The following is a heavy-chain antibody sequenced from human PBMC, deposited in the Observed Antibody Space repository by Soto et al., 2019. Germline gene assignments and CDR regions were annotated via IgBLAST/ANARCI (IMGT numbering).Heavy chain of an antibody. V-gene: IGHV4-31*03. D-gene: IGHD2-8*01. CDR2: IYYSGTT. CDR3: ARRALPQCINGVCYKDGFWDY. J-gene: IGHJ4*02. CDR1: GGSVSSGGYY. Sequence: TLSLTCTVSGGSVSSGGYYWSWILQHPGTGLEWIGYIYYSGTTYFNPSLKSRASISLDTSKNEFSLKLTSVTAADMAVYYCARRALPQCINGVCYKDGFWDYWGQGALVTVSS.